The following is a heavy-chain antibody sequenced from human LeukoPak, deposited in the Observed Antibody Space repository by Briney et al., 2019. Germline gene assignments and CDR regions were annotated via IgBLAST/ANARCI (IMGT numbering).Heavy chain of an antibody. J-gene: IGHJ6*03. D-gene: IGHD6-19*01. CDR1: GYTFTMYD. CDR3: ARGEQQWLVTYYYYYYYMDV. V-gene: IGHV1-8*01. CDR2: MNPNRGNT. Sequence: RASVTVSFTASGYTFTMYDINWVRQATGQGGEGMGWMNPNRGNTGYTQKFQGRVTMTRNTAISTAYMERSSMREEDTAVYYCARGEQQWLVTYYYYYYYMDVWGKGTPVTISS.